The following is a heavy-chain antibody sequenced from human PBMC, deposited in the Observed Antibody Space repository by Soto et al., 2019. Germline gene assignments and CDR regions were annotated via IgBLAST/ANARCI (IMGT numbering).Heavy chain of an antibody. CDR2: IYYSGST. V-gene: IGHV4-39*01. D-gene: IGHD3-3*01. CDR1: GGSISSSSYY. Sequence: SETLSLTCTVSGGSISSSSYYWGWIRQPPGKGLEWIGSIYYSGSTYYNPSLESRVTISVDTSKNQFSLKLSSVTAADTAVYYCFSDFWSGYSYYYMDVWGKGTTVTVSS. CDR3: FSDFWSGYSYYYMDV. J-gene: IGHJ6*03.